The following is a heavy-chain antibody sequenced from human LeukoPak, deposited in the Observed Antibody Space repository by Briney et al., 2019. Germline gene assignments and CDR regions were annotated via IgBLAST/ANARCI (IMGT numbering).Heavy chain of an antibody. CDR2: ISWDGDIT. D-gene: IGHD3-22*01. CDR1: GFTFDDYL. CDR3: AKARGLIGGAFDL. J-gene: IGHJ3*01. V-gene: IGHV3-43*01. Sequence: GGSLRLSCAASGFTFDDYLIHWVRQVPGKGLEGVSLISWDGDITYYADSVKGRFTISRDNSKNSLYLQMNSLRTEDTALYYCAKARGLIGGAFDLWGQGTMVTVSS.